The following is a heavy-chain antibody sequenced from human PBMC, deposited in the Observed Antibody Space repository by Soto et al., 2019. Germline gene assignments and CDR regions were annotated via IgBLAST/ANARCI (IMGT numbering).Heavy chain of an antibody. CDR1: GGSISSRSYY. V-gene: IGHV4-39*01. CDR2: IYHGGST. D-gene: IGHD6-6*01. Sequence: SETLSLTCTVSGGSISSRSYYWGWIRQPPGKGLEWIGSIYHGGSTYYNPSLKSRLTISVDTSKNQFSLRLRSVTAADTSIYYCLRVSPGAPYYYGMDVWGQGTTVTVSS. J-gene: IGHJ6*02. CDR3: LRVSPGAPYYYGMDV.